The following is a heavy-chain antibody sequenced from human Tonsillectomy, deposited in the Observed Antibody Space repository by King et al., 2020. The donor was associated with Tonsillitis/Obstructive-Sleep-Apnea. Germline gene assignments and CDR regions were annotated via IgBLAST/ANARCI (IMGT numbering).Heavy chain of an antibody. J-gene: IGHJ5*02. V-gene: IGHV5-51*01. CDR1: GYIFSNYW. CDR3: ARYGARAPYYDFWSGYLSWFDP. D-gene: IGHD3-3*01. CDR2: IYPGDSDT. Sequence: QLVQSGAEVKKPGESLKISCKGSGYIFSNYWIGWVRQMPGKGLEWMGIIYPGDSDTRYSPSFQGQVTFSADKSISPAYLQWSSLKASDTAMYYCARYGARAPYYDFWSGYLSWFDPWGQGTLVTVSS.